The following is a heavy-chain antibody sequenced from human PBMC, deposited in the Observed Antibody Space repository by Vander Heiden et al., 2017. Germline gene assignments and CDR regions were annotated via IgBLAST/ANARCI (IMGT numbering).Heavy chain of an antibody. V-gene: IGHV3-30-3*01. J-gene: IGHJ6*02. CDR2: ISYDGSNK. Sequence: QVQLVESGGGVVQPGRSLRLSCAASGFPFSSYAMHWVRQAPGKGLEWVAVISYDGSNKYYADSVKGRVTISRDNSKNTLYLQMNSLRAEDTAVYYCAREGVRLRWGELSAGMDVWGQGTTVTVSS. CDR1: GFPFSSYA. D-gene: IGHD3-16*02. CDR3: AREGVRLRWGELSAGMDV.